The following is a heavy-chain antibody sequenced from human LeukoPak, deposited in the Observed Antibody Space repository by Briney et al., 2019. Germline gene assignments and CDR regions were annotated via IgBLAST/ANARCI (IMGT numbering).Heavy chain of an antibody. V-gene: IGHV3-73*01. Sequence: GGSLRLSCAASGFTFSGSAMHWVRQASGKGLEWVGRIRSKANSYATAYAASVKGRFTISRDDSKNTAYLQMNSLKTEDTAVYYCTSPLKYSSGWYYFDYWGQGTLVTVSS. D-gene: IGHD6-19*01. CDR1: GFTFSGSA. CDR3: TSPLKYSSGWYYFDY. J-gene: IGHJ4*02. CDR2: IRSKANSYAT.